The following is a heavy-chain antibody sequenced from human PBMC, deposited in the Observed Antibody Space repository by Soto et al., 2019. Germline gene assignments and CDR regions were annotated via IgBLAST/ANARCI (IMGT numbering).Heavy chain of an antibody. CDR1: GYTLTSYG. J-gene: IGHJ6*02. V-gene: IGHV1-18*01. Sequence: QVQLVQSGAEVKKPGASVKVSCKASGYTLTSYGISWLRQAPGQGLEWMGWISAYNGNTNYAQKLQGRVTMTTDTSSSTAYMELRSLRSADTAVYYCGRSVGFSYGMDVWGQGTTVTVSS. CDR3: GRSVGFSYGMDV. CDR2: ISAYNGNT. D-gene: IGHD1-26*01.